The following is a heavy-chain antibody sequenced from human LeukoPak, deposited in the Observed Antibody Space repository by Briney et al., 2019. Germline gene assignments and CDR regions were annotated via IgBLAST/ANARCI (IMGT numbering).Heavy chain of an antibody. D-gene: IGHD3-10*01. CDR3: ARDPYGSGSPIDY. V-gene: IGHV3-23*01. Sequence: GESLRLACAASGFTFGTYAMSWVRQAPGKGLEWVAAIGGSGTDAFYADSVKGRFTISRDNSKNTLFVQMNSLRAEDTAVYYCARDPYGSGSPIDYWGQGTLVTVSS. J-gene: IGHJ4*02. CDR1: GFTFGTYA. CDR2: IGGSGTDA.